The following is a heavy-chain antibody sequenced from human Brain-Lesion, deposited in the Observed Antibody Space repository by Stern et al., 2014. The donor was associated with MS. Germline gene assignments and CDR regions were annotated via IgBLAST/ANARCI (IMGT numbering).Heavy chain of an antibody. CDR1: GGSVSSTSYA. J-gene: IGHJ5*02. V-gene: IGHV4-39*01. Sequence: VQLVQSGPGLVKPSETLSLTCTVAGGSVSSTSYAWAWIRQPPGKGLEWIGTIYYSGNTSYSPSLKSRLTISLDTSQNQFSLPLRSVTAADTAVYYCAGEEDIRYCSGGSCTGNWFDPWGQGTLVTVSS. D-gene: IGHD2-15*01. CDR3: AGEEDIRYCSGGSCTGNWFDP. CDR2: IYYSGNT.